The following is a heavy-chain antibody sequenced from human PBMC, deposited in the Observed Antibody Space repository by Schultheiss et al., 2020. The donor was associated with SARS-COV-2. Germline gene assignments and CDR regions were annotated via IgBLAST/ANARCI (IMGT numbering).Heavy chain of an antibody. CDR2: MNPNSGNT. CDR1: GYTFTSYD. Sequence: GASLKISCKASGYTFTSYDINWVRQATGQGLEWMGWMNPNSGNTGYAQKFQGRVTMTRNTSISTAYMELSSLRSEDTAVYYCARWNYDILTGYPRSYYYYYGMDVWGQGTTVTVSS. D-gene: IGHD3-9*01. J-gene: IGHJ6*02. CDR3: ARWNYDILTGYPRSYYYYYGMDV. V-gene: IGHV1-8*01.